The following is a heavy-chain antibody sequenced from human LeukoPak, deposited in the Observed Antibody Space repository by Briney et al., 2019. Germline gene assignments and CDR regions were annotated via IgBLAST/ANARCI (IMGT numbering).Heavy chain of an antibody. CDR3: ARDGGPRWLQLQNYYYGMDV. D-gene: IGHD5-24*01. CDR1: GFTVSSNY. V-gene: IGHV3-66*01. Sequence: GGSLRLSCAASGFTVSSNYMSWVRQAPGKGLEWVSVIYSGGSTYYADSVKGRFTISRDNSKNTLYLQMNSLRAEDTAVYCCARDGGPRWLQLQNYYYGMDVWGQGTTVTVSS. CDR2: IYSGGST. J-gene: IGHJ6*02.